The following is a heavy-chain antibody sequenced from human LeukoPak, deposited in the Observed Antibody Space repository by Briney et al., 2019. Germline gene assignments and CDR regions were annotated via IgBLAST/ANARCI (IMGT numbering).Heavy chain of an antibody. J-gene: IGHJ6*02. Sequence: TGGSLRLSCAASGFTFSSYAMSWVRQAPGKGLEWVSAISGSGGSTYYADSVKGRFTISRDNSKNTLYLQMNSLRAEDTAVYYCAKVAAAGSSLPYYYGMDVWGQGTTVTVSS. CDR1: GFTFSSYA. CDR3: AKVAAAGSSLPYYYGMDV. CDR2: ISGSGGST. V-gene: IGHV3-23*01. D-gene: IGHD6-13*01.